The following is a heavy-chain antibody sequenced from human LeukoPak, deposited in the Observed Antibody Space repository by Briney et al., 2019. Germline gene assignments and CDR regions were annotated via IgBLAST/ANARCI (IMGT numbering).Heavy chain of an antibody. CDR3: ARNKRGDY. Sequence: GGSLRLSCAASGFTVSSNYMSWVRQAPGKGLEWVASIKQDGSEENYVDSVKGRFTFSRDNAKNSLYLQMNSLRGEDTAVYYCARNKRGDYWGQGTLVTVSS. D-gene: IGHD1/OR15-1a*01. V-gene: IGHV3-7*01. CDR1: GFTVSSNY. J-gene: IGHJ4*02. CDR2: IKQDGSEE.